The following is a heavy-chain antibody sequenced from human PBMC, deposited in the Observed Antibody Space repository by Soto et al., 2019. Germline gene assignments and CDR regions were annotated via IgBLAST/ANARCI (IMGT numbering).Heavy chain of an antibody. J-gene: IGHJ4*02. CDR2: ITYTSSYI. D-gene: IGHD6-13*01. V-gene: IGHV3-21*01. CDR3: TRGTQQRHLDY. Sequence: GGSLRLSCAASGFTFSSYDMNWVRRAPGKGLEWVSSITYTSSYIYVADSVKGRFTISRDNAKNSVYLQLNSLRAEDTAVFYCTRGTQQRHLDYWGQGTLGTVSS. CDR1: GFTFSSYD.